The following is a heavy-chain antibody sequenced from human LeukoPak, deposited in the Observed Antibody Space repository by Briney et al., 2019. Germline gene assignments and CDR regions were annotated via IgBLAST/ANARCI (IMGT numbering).Heavy chain of an antibody. Sequence: GGSLRLSCAASGFTFSDYAMHWVRQVPGKGLEWVGRIRTKIEGETRDYPAPVKGRFIISRDDSKTTLYLQMNGLKTEDSAVYYCTTERNWELLRPYGLDIWGQGTTVIVSS. CDR1: GFTFSDYA. CDR3: TTERNWELLRPYGLDI. J-gene: IGHJ6*02. V-gene: IGHV3-15*01. D-gene: IGHD1-26*01. CDR2: IRTKIEGETR.